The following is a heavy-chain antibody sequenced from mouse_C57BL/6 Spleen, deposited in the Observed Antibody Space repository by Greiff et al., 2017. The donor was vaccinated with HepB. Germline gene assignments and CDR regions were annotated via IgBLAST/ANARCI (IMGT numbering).Heavy chain of an antibody. CDR2: ISYDGSN. J-gene: IGHJ3*01. V-gene: IGHV3-6*01. CDR3: ARDRPGAY. Sequence: DVKLQESGPGLVKPSQSLSLTCSVTGYSITSGYYWNWIRQFPGNKLEWMGYISYDGSNNYNPSLKNRISITRDTSKNQFFLKLNSVTTEDTATYYCARDRPGAYWGQGTLVTVSA. D-gene: IGHD3-1*01. CDR1: GYSITSGYY.